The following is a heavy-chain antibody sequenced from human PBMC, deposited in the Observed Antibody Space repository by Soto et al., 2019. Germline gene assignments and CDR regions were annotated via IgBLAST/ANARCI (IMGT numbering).Heavy chain of an antibody. D-gene: IGHD3-3*01. CDR1: GGSISSGDYY. CDR2: IYYSGST. V-gene: IGHV4-30-4*01. CDR3: ARSITIFGVAPYYFDY. J-gene: IGHJ4*02. Sequence: SETLSLTCTVSGGSISSGDYYWSWIRQPPGKGLEWIGYIYYSGSTYYNPSLKSQVTISVDTSKNQFSLKLSSVTAADTAVYYCARSITIFGVAPYYFDYWGQGTLVTVSS.